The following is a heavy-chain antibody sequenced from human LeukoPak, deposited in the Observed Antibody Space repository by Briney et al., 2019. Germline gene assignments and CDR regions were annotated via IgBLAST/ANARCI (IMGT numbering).Heavy chain of an antibody. Sequence: ASVKVSCKASGYTFTGYYMHWVRQAPGQGLEWMGWINPNSGGTNYAQKFQGRVTMTEDTSTDTAYMELSSLRSEDTAVYYCAREEPPGTTALDYWGQGTLVTVSS. D-gene: IGHD1-7*01. V-gene: IGHV1-2*02. CDR1: GYTFTGYY. CDR2: INPNSGGT. J-gene: IGHJ4*02. CDR3: AREEPPGTTALDY.